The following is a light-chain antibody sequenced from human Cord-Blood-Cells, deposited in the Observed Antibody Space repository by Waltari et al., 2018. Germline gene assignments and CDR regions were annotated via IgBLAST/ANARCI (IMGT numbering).Light chain of an antibody. CDR1: QSLLHSDGKTY. CDR2: EVS. J-gene: IGKJ2*01. Sequence: DIVMTQTPLSLSVTPGQPASISCKSSQSLLHSDGKTYLYWYLQKPGQSPQLLIYEVSSRLSGVPDRFSGSGSGTDFTLKISRVEAEDVGVYYCMQGIHLPGYTFGQGTKLEIK. CDR3: MQGIHLPGYT. V-gene: IGKV2-29*02.